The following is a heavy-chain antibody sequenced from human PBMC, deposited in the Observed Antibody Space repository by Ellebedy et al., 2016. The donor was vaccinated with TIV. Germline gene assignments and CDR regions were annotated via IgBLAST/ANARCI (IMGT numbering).Heavy chain of an antibody. D-gene: IGHD3-10*01. V-gene: IGHV3-30*02. Sequence: GGSLRLSCAASGFTFNNSGMNWVRQAPGKGLEWVAFIRFDGNNAYYAASVKGRFTISRDNSKNTLYLQMNCLRTEDTAVHYCAKDRGNYGGAPYNGMDIWGQGTTVTVSS. CDR3: AKDRGNYGGAPYNGMDI. CDR2: IRFDGNNA. J-gene: IGHJ6*02. CDR1: GFTFNNSG.